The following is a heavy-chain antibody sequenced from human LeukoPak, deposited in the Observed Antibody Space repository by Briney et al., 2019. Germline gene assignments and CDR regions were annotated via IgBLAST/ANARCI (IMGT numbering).Heavy chain of an antibody. CDR1: GFTFRSYG. V-gene: IGHV3-33*01. CDR2: IWFDGSNK. J-gene: IGHJ4*02. Sequence: GVSLRLSCAASGFTFRSYGMHWVRQAPGKGLEWVAVIWFDGSNKYYADSVKGRFTISRDNSKNTLYLQMNSLRAEDTSVYYCARVYCTGGSCYGPFDDWGQGTLVTVSS. D-gene: IGHD2-15*01. CDR3: ARVYCTGGSCYGPFDD.